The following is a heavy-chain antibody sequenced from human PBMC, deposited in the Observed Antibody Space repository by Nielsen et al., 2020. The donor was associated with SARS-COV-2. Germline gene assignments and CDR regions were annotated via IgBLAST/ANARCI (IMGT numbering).Heavy chain of an antibody. CDR1: GFTFSSYG. CDR3: AKDRTVLGRIYYYYGMDV. Sequence: GESLKISCAASGFTFSSYGMHWVRQAPGKGLEWVAVISYDGSNKYYADSVKGRFTISRDNSKNTLYLQMNSLRAEDTAVYYCAKDRTVLGRIYYYYGMDVWGQGTTVTVS. V-gene: IGHV3-30*18. J-gene: IGHJ6*02. CDR2: ISYDGSNK. D-gene: IGHD3-16*01.